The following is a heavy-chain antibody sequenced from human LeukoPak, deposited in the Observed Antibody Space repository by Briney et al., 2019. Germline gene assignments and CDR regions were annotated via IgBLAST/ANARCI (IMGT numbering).Heavy chain of an antibody. CDR2: IYTSGST. D-gene: IGHD3-3*02. CDR1: GGSISSYY. CDR3: ARDYPLAAFDI. V-gene: IGHV4-4*07. Sequence: PSETLSLTCTVSGGSISSYYWSWIRQPAGKGLEWIGRIYTSGSTNYNPSLKSRVTISVDTSKNHFSLRLSSVTAADTAVYYCARDYPLAAFDIWGQGTMVTVSS. J-gene: IGHJ3*02.